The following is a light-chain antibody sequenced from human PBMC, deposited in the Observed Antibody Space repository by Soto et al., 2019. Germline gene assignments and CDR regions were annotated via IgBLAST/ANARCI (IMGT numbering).Light chain of an antibody. V-gene: IGLV1-40*01. J-gene: IGLJ3*02. CDR2: GNS. CDR1: SSNIGAGYD. CDR3: QSYDSSLSGWV. Sequence: QSVLTQPPSVSGAPGQRVTISCTGSSSNIGAGYDVHWYQQLPGTAPKLLIYGNSNRPSGVPDRLSGSKSGTSASLAITGLQAEDEADYYCQSYDSSLSGWVFGRGTKLTVL.